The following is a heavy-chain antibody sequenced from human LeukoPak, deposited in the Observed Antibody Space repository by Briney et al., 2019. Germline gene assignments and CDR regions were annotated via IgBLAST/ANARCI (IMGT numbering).Heavy chain of an antibody. CDR1: GFTFSSYA. CDR3: ATGMSADDGYSSSWPLWPAYY. J-gene: IGHJ4*02. D-gene: IGHD6-13*01. V-gene: IGHV3-30-3*01. Sequence: GRSLRLSCAASGFTFSSYAMHWVRQAPGKGLEWVAVISYDGSNKYYADSVKGRFTISRDNSKNTLYLQMNSLRAEDTAVYYCATGMSADDGYSSSWPLWPAYYWGQGTLVTVSS. CDR2: ISYDGSNK.